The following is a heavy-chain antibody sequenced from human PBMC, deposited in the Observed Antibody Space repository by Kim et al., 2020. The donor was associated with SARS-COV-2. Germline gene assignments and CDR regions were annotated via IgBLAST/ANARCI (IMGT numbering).Heavy chain of an antibody. CDR2: IYYSGST. Sequence: SETLSLTCTVSGGSISSSSYYWGWIRQPPGKGLEWIGSIYYSGSTYYNPSLKSRVTISVDTSKNQFSLKLSSVTAADTAVYYCAGDPRMEVGMDVWGQGTTVTVSS. CDR3: AGDPRMEVGMDV. D-gene: IGHD1-1*01. J-gene: IGHJ6*02. V-gene: IGHV4-39*01. CDR1: GGSISSSSYY.